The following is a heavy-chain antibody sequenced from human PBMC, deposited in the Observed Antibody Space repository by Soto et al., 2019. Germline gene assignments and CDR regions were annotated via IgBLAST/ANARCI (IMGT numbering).Heavy chain of an antibody. Sequence: GESLKISCKGSGYSFTSYWISWVRQMPGKGLEWRGRIDPSDSYTNYSPSFQGHVTISADKSISTAYLQWSSLKASDTAMYYCASRNSTRLYYYDSSAPPGAFDIWGQGTMVTVSS. V-gene: IGHV5-10-1*01. CDR2: IDPSDSYT. D-gene: IGHD3-22*01. CDR1: GYSFTSYW. CDR3: ASRNSTRLYYYDSSAPPGAFDI. J-gene: IGHJ3*02.